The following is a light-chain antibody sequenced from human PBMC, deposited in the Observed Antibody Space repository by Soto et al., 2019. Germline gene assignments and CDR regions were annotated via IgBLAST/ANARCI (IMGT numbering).Light chain of an antibody. J-gene: IGLJ2*01. Sequence: QSVLTQPRSVAGSPGQSVTISCAGTSSDVGGYNYVSWYQQYPGKAPKLMISDVSKRHTGVPDRFSGSKSGNTASLTISGLQAEDECDYYCCSYAGTYTPVVFGGGTKVTVL. CDR2: DVS. CDR3: CSYAGTYTPVV. CDR1: SSDVGGYNY. V-gene: IGLV2-11*01.